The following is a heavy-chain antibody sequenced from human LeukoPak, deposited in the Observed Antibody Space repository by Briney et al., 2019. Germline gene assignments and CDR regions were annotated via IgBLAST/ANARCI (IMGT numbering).Heavy chain of an antibody. J-gene: IGHJ6*03. D-gene: IGHD2-2*01. CDR3: ARDVVPAAQGMDV. CDR1: GFTFNTYS. V-gene: IGHV3-21*01. CDR2: ISHNSNYI. Sequence: GGSLRLSCAASGFTFNTYSLDWVRQAPGKGLEWVSSISHNSNYIYYADSVKGRFTISRDNAKNSLYLQMNSLRAEDTAVYYCARDVVPAAQGMDVWGKGTTVTVSS.